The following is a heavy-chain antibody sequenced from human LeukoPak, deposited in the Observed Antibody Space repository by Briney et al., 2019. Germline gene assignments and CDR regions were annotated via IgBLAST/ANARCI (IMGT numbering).Heavy chain of an antibody. Sequence: ASVKVSCKASGYTFTSYHMHWVRQAPGEGLEWMGTINPSGGTTSNAQKFQGRVTMTRDTSTSTVYMELSSLRSEDTAVYYCAKGPYSSLVQSYFDLWGRGTLVTVSS. CDR3: AKGPYSSLVQSYFDL. D-gene: IGHD6-13*01. J-gene: IGHJ2*01. V-gene: IGHV1-46*01. CDR1: GYTFTSYH. CDR2: INPSGGTT.